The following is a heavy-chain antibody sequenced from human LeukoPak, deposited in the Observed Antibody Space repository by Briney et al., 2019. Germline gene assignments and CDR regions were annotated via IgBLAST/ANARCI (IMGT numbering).Heavy chain of an antibody. J-gene: IGHJ4*02. CDR2: MYTGGGR. CDR3: TRGQSYCGADCYSD. D-gene: IGHD2-21*02. Sequence: QSGGSLRLSCAASGFSVSNYYMSWVRQPPGKGLEWVSVMYTGGGRYYGDSVKGRFTISRDNSKSTVFLQMNSLRVEDTALYYCTRGQSYCGADCYSDWGQGTLVTVSS. CDR1: GFSVSNYY. V-gene: IGHV3-66*01.